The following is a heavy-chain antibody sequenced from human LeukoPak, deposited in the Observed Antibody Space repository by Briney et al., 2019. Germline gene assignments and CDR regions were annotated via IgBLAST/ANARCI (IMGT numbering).Heavy chain of an antibody. CDR3: ARLVGAATDPFDY. V-gene: IGHV4-39*01. CDR2: IYYSGST. CDR1: GGSISSRSYY. Sequence: SETLSLTCTVSGGSISSRSYYWGWIRQPPGKGLEWIASIYYSGSTYHNPSLKSRVTISIDTSKNQFSVKLSSVTAADTAVYYCARLVGAATDPFDYWGQGTLVTGSS. D-gene: IGHD1-26*01. J-gene: IGHJ4*02.